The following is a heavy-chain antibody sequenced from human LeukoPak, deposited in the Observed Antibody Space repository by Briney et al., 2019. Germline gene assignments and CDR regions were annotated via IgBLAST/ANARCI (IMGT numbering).Heavy chain of an antibody. Sequence: GGSLRLSCAASGFTFSGYWMHWVRQAPGKGLVWVSRINTDGSSTTYADSAKGRFTISRDNAKNTLYLQMNSLRAEDTAVYYCARDPVLDDYGGNSPYWGQGTLVTVSS. CDR1: GFTFSGYW. J-gene: IGHJ4*02. D-gene: IGHD4-23*01. CDR2: INTDGSST. V-gene: IGHV3-74*01. CDR3: ARDPVLDDYGGNSPY.